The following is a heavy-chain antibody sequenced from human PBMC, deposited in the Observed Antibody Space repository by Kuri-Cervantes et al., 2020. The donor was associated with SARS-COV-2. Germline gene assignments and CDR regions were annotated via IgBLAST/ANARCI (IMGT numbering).Heavy chain of an antibody. CDR3: ARDGYFDWLFQGDYFDY. D-gene: IGHD3-9*01. Sequence: GGFLRLSCAASGFTFDDYAMHWVRQAPGKGLEWVSLISWDGGSTYYADSVKGRFTISRDNSKNTLYLQMNSLRAEDTAVYYCARDGYFDWLFQGDYFDYWGQGTLVTVSS. CDR1: GFTFDDYA. J-gene: IGHJ4*02. CDR2: ISWDGGST. V-gene: IGHV3-43D*03.